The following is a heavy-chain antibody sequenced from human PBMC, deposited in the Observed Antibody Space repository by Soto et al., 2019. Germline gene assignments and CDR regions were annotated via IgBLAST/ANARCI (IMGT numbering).Heavy chain of an antibody. CDR1: GFSVSDNY. Sequence: PGGSLRLSCAVPGFSVSDNYMSWVRQAPGKGLEWVSVIYRGDATHYADSVKGRFTISRDNSKNTVYLQMNNLRAEDTAVYYCARDRSDSSRADSFDIWGPGTMVTVSS. D-gene: IGHD6-6*01. CDR2: IYRGDAT. J-gene: IGHJ3*02. CDR3: ARDRSDSSRADSFDI. V-gene: IGHV3-53*01.